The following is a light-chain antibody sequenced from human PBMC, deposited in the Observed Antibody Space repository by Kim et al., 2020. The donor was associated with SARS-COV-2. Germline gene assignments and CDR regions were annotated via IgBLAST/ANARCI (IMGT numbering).Light chain of an antibody. CDR3: SSYICILYV. V-gene: IGLV2-14*03. CDR2: DVY. J-gene: IGLJ1*01. CDR1: RRAFCGYHY. Sequence: PCHSTTFSCSPTRRAFCGYHYFSWYQQHPCKAPKLFIYDVYHRPSGLSNRFSGSKSGNTPSLTISGLQAEDDADYYFSSYICILYVFGTGTKVTVL.